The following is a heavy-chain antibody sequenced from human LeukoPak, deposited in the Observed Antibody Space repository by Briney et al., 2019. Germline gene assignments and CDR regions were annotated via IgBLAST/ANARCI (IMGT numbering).Heavy chain of an antibody. V-gene: IGHV3-7*01. CDR3: ARDPYSGSFFDY. Sequence: GGSLRLSCAAYGFTFSSYWMSWVRQAPGKGLEWVANIKQDGSEKYYVDSVKGRFTISRDNPKNSLYLQMNSLRAEDTAVYYCARDPYSGSFFDYWGQGTLVTVSS. CDR1: GFTFSSYW. CDR2: IKQDGSEK. J-gene: IGHJ4*02. D-gene: IGHD1-26*01.